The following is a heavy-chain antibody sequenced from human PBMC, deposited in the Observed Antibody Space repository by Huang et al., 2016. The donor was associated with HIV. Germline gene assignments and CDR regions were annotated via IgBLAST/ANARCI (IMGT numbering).Heavy chain of an antibody. Sequence: GGSSQMYYWSWVRQSPGKGLEWIGYICYTGDTNYSPSLKSRVTILQDSSKNQCSLKLSSVTAADTAVYYCARAFPSGALDYWGQGTLVTVSS. J-gene: IGHJ4*02. CDR3: ARAFPSGALDY. V-gene: IGHV4-59*01. CDR1: GGSSQMYY. CDR2: ICYTGDT.